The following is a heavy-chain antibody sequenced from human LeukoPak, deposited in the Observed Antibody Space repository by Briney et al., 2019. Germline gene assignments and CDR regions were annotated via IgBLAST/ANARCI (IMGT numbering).Heavy chain of an antibody. CDR2: ISYDGSNK. Sequence: PGGSLRLSCAASGFTFSSYGMHWVRQAPGKGLEWVAVISYDGSNKYYADSVKGRFTISRDNSKNTLYLQMNSLRAEDTAVYYCAKDPIGGSPSGWFDPWGQGTLVTVSS. CDR3: AKDPIGGSPSGWFDP. CDR1: GFTFSSYG. J-gene: IGHJ5*02. D-gene: IGHD2-15*01. V-gene: IGHV3-30*18.